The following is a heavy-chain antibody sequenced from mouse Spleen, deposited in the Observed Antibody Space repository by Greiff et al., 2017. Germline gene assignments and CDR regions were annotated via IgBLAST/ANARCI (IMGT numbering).Heavy chain of an antibody. CDR1: GYTFTSYW. CDR3: ARPQTARAGDWFAY. CDR2: IDPNSGGT. Sequence: QVQLQQPGAELVKPGASVKLSCKASGYTFTSYWMHWVKQRPGRGLEWIGRIDPNSGGTKYNEKFKSKATLTVDKPSSTAYMQLSSLTSEDSAVYYCARPQTARAGDWFAYWGQGTLVTVSA. V-gene: IGHV1-72*01. D-gene: IGHD3-2*01. J-gene: IGHJ3*01.